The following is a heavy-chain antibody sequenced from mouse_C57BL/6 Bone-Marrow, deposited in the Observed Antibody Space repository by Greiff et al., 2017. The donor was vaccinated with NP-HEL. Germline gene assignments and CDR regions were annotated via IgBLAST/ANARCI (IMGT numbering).Heavy chain of an antibody. CDR1: GYTFTSYG. CDR2: IYPRSGNT. V-gene: IGHV1-81*01. CDR3: ASPNWYYVDY. D-gene: IGHD4-1*02. J-gene: IGHJ2*01. Sequence: QVQLQQSGAELARPGASVKLSCKASGYTFTSYGISWVKQRTGQGLEWIGEIYPRSGNTYYNEKFKGKATLTAYKSSSTAYMELRSLTSEDSAVYFCASPNWYYVDYWGQGTTLTVSS.